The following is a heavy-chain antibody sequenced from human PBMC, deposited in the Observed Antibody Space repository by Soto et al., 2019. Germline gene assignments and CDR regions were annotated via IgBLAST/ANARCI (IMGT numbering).Heavy chain of an antibody. CDR3: ARDLTIMGDYPGDFDY. V-gene: IGHV3-21*01. CDR2: ISSSSSYI. CDR1: GFTFSSYS. D-gene: IGHD4-17*01. J-gene: IGHJ4*02. Sequence: PGGSLRLSCAASGFTFSSYSMNWVRQAPGKGLEWVSSISSSSSYIYYADSVKGRFTISRDNAKNSLYLQMNSLRAEDTAVYYCARDLTIMGDYPGDFDYWGQGTLVTVSS.